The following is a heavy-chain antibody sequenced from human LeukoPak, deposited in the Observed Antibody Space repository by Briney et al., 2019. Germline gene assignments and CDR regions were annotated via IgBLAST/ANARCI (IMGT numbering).Heavy chain of an antibody. D-gene: IGHD5-18*01. V-gene: IGHV3-23*01. CDR2: IRVSGGST. Sequence: GGSLRLSCAASGFTFSSYAMSWVRQAPGKGLEWVSGIRVSGGSTYYADPVKGRFTISRDNAKNTLYLQMNSLRAEDTAVYYCARAGYSYGDRFDYWGQGTLVTVSS. CDR1: GFTFSSYA. J-gene: IGHJ4*02. CDR3: ARAGYSYGDRFDY.